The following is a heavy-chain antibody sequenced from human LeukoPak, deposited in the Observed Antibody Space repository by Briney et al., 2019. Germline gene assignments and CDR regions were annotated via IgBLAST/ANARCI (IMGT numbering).Heavy chain of an antibody. CDR1: GFTFSSYA. CDR2: ISYDGSIK. V-gene: IGHV3-30-3*01. Sequence: GRSLRLSCAASGFTFSSYAMHWVRQAPGKGLEWVAVISYDGSIKYYADSVKGRFTTSRDNSKNMLYLQMNSLSAEDTAVYYCARGPGYSSGWYVLSVDYWGQGTLVTVPS. CDR3: ARGPGYSSGWYVLSVDY. D-gene: IGHD6-19*01. J-gene: IGHJ4*02.